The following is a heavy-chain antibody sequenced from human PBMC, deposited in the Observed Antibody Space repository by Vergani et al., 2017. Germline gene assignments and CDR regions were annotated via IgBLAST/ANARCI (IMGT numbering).Heavy chain of an antibody. D-gene: IGHD3-10*01. CDR1: GYSISSGYY. Sequence: QVQLQESGPGLVKPSETLSLTCTVSGYSISSGYYWGWIRQPPGKGLEWIGSIYHSGGTYYNPSLKSRVTISVDTSKNQFSLKLSSVTAADTAVYYCARDGGSYYYSASVGYYYGMDGWGQGTTVTVSS. CDR2: IYHSGGT. J-gene: IGHJ6*02. V-gene: IGHV4-38-2*02. CDR3: ARDGGSYYYSASVGYYYGMDG.